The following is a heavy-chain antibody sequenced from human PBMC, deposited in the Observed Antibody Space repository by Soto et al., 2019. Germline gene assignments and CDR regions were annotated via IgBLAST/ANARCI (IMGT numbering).Heavy chain of an antibody. V-gene: IGHV1-69*12. Sequence: QVQLVQSGAEVKKPGSSVKVSCKASGGPFSSYAINWVRQAPGQGFEWMGGLIPILGTADYAQKFQGRVTITADETTSTAYMELSSLRSEDTAVYYCASNGFGETYYYGMDVWGQGTTVTVSS. CDR2: LIPILGTA. CDR1: GGPFSSYA. D-gene: IGHD3-10*01. J-gene: IGHJ6*02. CDR3: ASNGFGETYYYGMDV.